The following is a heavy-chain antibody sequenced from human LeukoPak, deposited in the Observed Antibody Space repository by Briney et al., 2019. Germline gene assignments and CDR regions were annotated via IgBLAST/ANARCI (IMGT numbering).Heavy chain of an antibody. CDR1: GFTFSSFS. CDR2: IASSSSSI. CDR3: ARVIGSYGDSAY. D-gene: IGHD4-17*01. V-gene: IGHV3-48*04. Sequence: GGSLRLSCAASGFTFSSFSMNWVRQAPGKGLEWISYIASSSSSIYYADSVKGRFTISRDNAKNSLYLQMNSLTAEDTAVYYCARVIGSYGDSAYWGQGTLVTVSS. J-gene: IGHJ4*02.